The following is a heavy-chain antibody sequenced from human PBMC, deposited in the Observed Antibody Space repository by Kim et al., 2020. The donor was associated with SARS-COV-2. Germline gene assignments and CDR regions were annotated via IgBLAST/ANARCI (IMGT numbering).Heavy chain of an antibody. CDR3: ARGRKQWLTYYYYYGMDV. D-gene: IGHD6-19*01. Sequence: GGSLRLSCAASGFTFGDYGMSWVRQAPGKGLEWVSGINWNGGSIGYADSVKGRFTISRDNAKNSLYLQMNSLRAEDTALYYCARGRKQWLTYYYYYGMDVCGQGTTVTVSS. CDR2: INWNGGSI. J-gene: IGHJ6*02. CDR1: GFTFGDYG. V-gene: IGHV3-20*04.